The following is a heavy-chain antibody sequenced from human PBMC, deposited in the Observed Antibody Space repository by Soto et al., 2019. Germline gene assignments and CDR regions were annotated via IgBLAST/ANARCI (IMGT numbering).Heavy chain of an antibody. CDR1: GFTFSNYA. D-gene: IGHD6-13*01. V-gene: IGHV3-23*01. Sequence: PGGSLRLSCAASGFTFSNYAMNWVRQAPGKGLEWVSAISGSGGTTYYADSVKGQVTISADKSISTAYLQWSSLKASDTAMYYCARRGSSPSKFDYWGQGTLVTVSS. CDR3: ARRGSSPSKFDY. CDR2: ISGSGGTT. J-gene: IGHJ4*02.